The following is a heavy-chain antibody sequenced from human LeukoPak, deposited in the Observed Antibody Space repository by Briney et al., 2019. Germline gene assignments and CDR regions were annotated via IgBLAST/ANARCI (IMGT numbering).Heavy chain of an antibody. D-gene: IGHD4-17*01. V-gene: IGHV3-74*01. Sequence: GRSLRLSCAASGFTFDDYAMHWVRQAPGKGLVWVSRINSDGSSTSYADSVKGRFTISRDNAKNTLYLQMYSLRAEDTAVYYCARDLLYGAPDYWGQGTLVTVSS. CDR2: INSDGSST. J-gene: IGHJ4*02. CDR1: GFTFDDYA. CDR3: ARDLLYGAPDY.